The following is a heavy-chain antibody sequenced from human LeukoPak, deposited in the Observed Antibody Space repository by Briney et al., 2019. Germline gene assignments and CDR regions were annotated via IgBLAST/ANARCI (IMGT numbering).Heavy chain of an antibody. D-gene: IGHD3-10*01. CDR3: ARSPGPLVPAAFDI. CDR2: IYYSGNT. J-gene: IGHJ3*02. Sequence: SETLSLTCTVSGGSISSSNYYWGWIRQPPGKGLEWIGSIYYSGNTYYNPSLKSRVTISVDTSKNQFSLKLSSVTAADTAVYYCARSPGPLVPAAFDIWGQGTMVTVSS. CDR1: GGSISSSNYY. V-gene: IGHV4-39*01.